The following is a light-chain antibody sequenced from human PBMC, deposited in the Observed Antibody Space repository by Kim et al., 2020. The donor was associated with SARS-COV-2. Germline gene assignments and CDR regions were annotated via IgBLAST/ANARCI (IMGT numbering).Light chain of an antibody. CDR1: QDIDNY. J-gene: IGKJ4*01. Sequence: SASVGDRVTITCQASQDIDNYLNWYQQKPGKAPKLLIYDASNLKAGVPSRFSGRGSGTDFTFTISSLQPEDIATYYCQQCDNLPLTFGGGTKLEI. V-gene: IGKV1-33*01. CDR3: QQCDNLPLT. CDR2: DAS.